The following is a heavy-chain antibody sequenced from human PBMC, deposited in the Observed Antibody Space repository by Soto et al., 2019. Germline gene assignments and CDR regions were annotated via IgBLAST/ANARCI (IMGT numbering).Heavy chain of an antibody. CDR1: GFTVSSNY. CDR2: IYSGGST. J-gene: IGHJ3*02. D-gene: IGHD4-17*01. Sequence: EVQLVESGGGLIQPGGSLRLSCAASGFTVSSNYMSWVRQAPGKGLEWVSVIYSGGSTYYADSVKGRFTISRDNSKNTLYLQMSSLRIEDTAVYYCAHPRGYGVFDAYDIWGQGTMVTVSS. CDR3: AHPRGYGVFDAYDI. V-gene: IGHV3-53*01.